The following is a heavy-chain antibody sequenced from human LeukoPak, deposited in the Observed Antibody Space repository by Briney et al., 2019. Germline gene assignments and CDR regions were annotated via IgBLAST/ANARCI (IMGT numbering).Heavy chain of an antibody. CDR1: GFTFSSYA. CDR3: AKAHRAVAGREYFDY. J-gene: IGHJ4*02. CDR2: ISGSGGST. D-gene: IGHD6-19*01. Sequence: GGSLRLSCAASGFTFSSYAMSWVRQSPGKGLEWVSAISGSGGSTYYADSMKGRFTISRDNSKNTLYLQMNSLRAEDTAVYYCAKAHRAVAGREYFDYWGQGTLVTVSS. V-gene: IGHV3-23*01.